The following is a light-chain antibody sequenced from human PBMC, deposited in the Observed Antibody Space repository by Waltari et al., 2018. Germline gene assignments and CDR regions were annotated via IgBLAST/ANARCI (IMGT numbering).Light chain of an antibody. Sequence: QSALTQPASVSGSPGQSITISCTGTSSDVGNYNLVSWYQQHPGKAPKLMIYEVSKRPSGFSNRFSGSKSGNTASLTISGLQAEDEADYYCCSYAGSSTVYVFGTGTKVTVL. CDR3: CSYAGSSTVYV. V-gene: IGLV2-23*02. CDR1: SSDVGNYNL. CDR2: EVS. J-gene: IGLJ1*01.